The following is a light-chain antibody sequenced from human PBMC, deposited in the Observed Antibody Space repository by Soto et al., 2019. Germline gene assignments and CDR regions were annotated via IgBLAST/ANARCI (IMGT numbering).Light chain of an antibody. CDR1: QSVSSSY. CDR3: QQYGSSPRIT. CDR2: GAS. Sequence: EIVLTQSPGTLSLSPGERATLSCRASQSVSSSYLAWYQQKPGQAPRLLIYGASSRATGIPDRFSGSGSGTDFTLTISRLEPEDFAVYYCQQYGSSPRITFGGGTTGEIK. V-gene: IGKV3-20*01. J-gene: IGKJ4*01.